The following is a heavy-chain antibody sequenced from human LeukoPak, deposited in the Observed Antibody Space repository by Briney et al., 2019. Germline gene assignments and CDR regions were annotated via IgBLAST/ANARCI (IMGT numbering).Heavy chain of an antibody. V-gene: IGHV1-24*01. CDR1: GYTLTELS. CDR3: ATASPDTAMAPVGMDV. J-gene: IGHJ6*02. D-gene: IGHD5-18*01. Sequence: ASVKVSFTVSGYTLTELSMHWVRQAPGKGLEWMGGFDPEDGETIYAQKFQGRVTMTEDTSTDTAYMELSSLRSEDTAVYYCATASPDTAMAPVGMDVWGQGTTVTVSS. CDR2: FDPEDGET.